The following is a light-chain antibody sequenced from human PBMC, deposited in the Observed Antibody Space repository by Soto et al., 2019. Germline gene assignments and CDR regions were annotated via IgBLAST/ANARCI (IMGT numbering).Light chain of an antibody. CDR2: EVT. V-gene: IGLV2-23*02. CDR1: SSDVGSYNL. CDR3: FAYEHAGSGTVV. J-gene: IGLJ3*02. Sequence: QSALTQPASVSGSPGQSITISCTGTSSDVGSYNLVSWYQHQPGKAPKLMIYEVTKRPSVVSNRFSGSKSGNTASMTISGLQAEDEADYHCFAYEHAGSGTVVFGGGTKLTVL.